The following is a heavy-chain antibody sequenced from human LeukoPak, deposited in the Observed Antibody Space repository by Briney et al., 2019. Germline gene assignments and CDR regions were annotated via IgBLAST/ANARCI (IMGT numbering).Heavy chain of an antibody. CDR2: INQDGSEK. J-gene: IGHJ4*02. D-gene: IGHD1-7*01. Sequence: GGSLRLSCAASGFTFTNYWMSWVRQAPGKGLEWVANINQDGSEKYYVDSVKGRFTISRDNAKNSLYLQMNSLRAEDTAVYYCARGTRAPDYWGQGTLVTVSS. V-gene: IGHV3-7*04. CDR3: ARGTRAPDY. CDR1: GFTFTNYW.